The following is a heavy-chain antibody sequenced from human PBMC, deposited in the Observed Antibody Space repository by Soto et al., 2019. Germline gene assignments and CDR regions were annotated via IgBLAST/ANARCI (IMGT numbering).Heavy chain of an antibody. CDR3: AGDNWNSPHTIRYYYGMDV. J-gene: IGHJ6*02. D-gene: IGHD1-7*01. CDR2: SSAYNGKT. Sequence: QVQLWQSGAEVKKPGASVKVSCKASGYTFTSYGISWGRQAPGQGLEGMGWSSAYNGKTNYAQKLQGRVTMTTDTSTSTAYMELRSRRSDDTAVYYCAGDNWNSPHTIRYYYGMDVWVQGTTVTDSS. CDR1: GYTFTSYG. V-gene: IGHV1-18*01.